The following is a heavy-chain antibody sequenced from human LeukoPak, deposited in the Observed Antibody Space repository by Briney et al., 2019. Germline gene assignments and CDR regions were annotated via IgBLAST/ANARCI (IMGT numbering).Heavy chain of an antibody. J-gene: IGHJ4*02. Sequence: GGSLRLSCAASGFTFSSYAMSWVRQAPGKGLEWVSAISGSGGSTYYAGSVKGRFTISRDNSKNTLYLQMNSLRAEDTAVYYCAKDMAGKDGGSCYDYWGQGTLVTVSS. D-gene: IGHD2-15*01. CDR2: ISGSGGST. CDR3: AKDMAGKDGGSCYDY. CDR1: GFTFSSYA. V-gene: IGHV3-23*01.